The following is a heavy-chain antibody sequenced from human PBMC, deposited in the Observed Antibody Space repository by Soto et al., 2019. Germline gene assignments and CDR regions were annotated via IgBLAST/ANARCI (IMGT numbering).Heavy chain of an antibody. CDR3: AKDDTYYYGSGSSRAFDI. CDR2: ISWNSGSI. CDR1: GFTFDDYA. V-gene: IGHV3-9*01. J-gene: IGHJ3*02. D-gene: IGHD3-10*01. Sequence: EVQLVESGGGLVQPGRSLRLSCAASGFTFDDYAMHWVRPAPGKGLEWVSGISWNSGSIGYAGSVKGRFTISRDNAKNSLYLQMNSMRAEDTALYYCAKDDTYYYGSGSSRAFDIWGQGTMVTVSS.